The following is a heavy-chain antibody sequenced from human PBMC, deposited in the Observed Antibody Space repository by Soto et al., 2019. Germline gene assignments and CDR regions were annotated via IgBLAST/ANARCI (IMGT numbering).Heavy chain of an antibody. V-gene: IGHV3-23*01. CDR1: GFTFSSYA. CDR3: AKSGQSSWANMDV. CDR2: ISGSGDKT. J-gene: IGHJ6*02. D-gene: IGHD2-2*01. Sequence: XGSLRLSCAASGFTFSSYAITWVRQAPGKGLEWVSTISGSGDKTYYADSVKGRFTISRDNSKNTLSLQMNSLRAEDTAVYYCAKSGQSSWANMDVWGQGTTVTV.